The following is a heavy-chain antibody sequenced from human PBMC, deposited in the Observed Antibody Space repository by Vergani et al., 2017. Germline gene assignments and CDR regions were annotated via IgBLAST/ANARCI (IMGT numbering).Heavy chain of an antibody. Sequence: EVQLVESGGGLVKPGGSLRLSCAASGFPFSSYSMNWVRQAPGKGLEWVSSISSSSSYIYYADSVTGRFTISRDNAKNSLYLQMNSLRAEDTAVYYCARDHISGFHDSSGYYVDYWGQGTLVTVSS. V-gene: IGHV3-21*01. J-gene: IGHJ4*02. D-gene: IGHD3-22*01. CDR3: ARDHISGFHDSSGYYVDY. CDR1: GFPFSSYS. CDR2: ISSSSSYI.